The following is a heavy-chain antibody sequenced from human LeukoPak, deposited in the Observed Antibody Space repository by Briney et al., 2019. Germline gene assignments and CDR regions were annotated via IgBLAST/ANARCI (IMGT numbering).Heavy chain of an antibody. CDR2: ISWNSGSI. D-gene: IGHD3-3*01. CDR3: AKGSYDFYYYGMDV. Sequence: GGSLRLSCAASGFTFSSYAMSWVRQAPGKGLEWVSGISWNSGSIGYADSVKGRFAISRDNAKNSLYLQMNSLRAEDTALYYCAKGSYDFYYYGMDVWGQGTTVTVSS. CDR1: GFTFSSYA. V-gene: IGHV3-9*01. J-gene: IGHJ6*02.